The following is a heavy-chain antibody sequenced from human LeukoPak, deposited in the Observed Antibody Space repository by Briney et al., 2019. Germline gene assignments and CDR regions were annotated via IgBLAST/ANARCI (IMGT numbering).Heavy chain of an antibody. J-gene: IGHJ5*02. CDR3: ACSAT. V-gene: IGHV3-21*01. Sequence: GGSLRLSCAASGFTFSSYSMTWVRQAPGKGLEWLSSFTSRSRSIYYADSVKGRFTISRDNAKNTVHLQMNSLRAEDTGVYYCACSATWGQGTPVTVSS. D-gene: IGHD2-15*01. CDR1: GFTFSSYS. CDR2: FTSRSRSI.